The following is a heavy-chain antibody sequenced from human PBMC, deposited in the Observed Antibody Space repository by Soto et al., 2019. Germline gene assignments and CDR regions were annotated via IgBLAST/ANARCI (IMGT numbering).Heavy chain of an antibody. Sequence: QVQLQESGPGLVKPSQTLSLTCTVSGGSISSGGYYWSWIRQHPGKGLEWIGYIYYSGGTYYNPSLKSRVTISVDTAKNQVSLKLSSVTAADTAVYYCARGALWFGGKFDYWGQGTLVTVSS. CDR1: GGSISSGGYY. V-gene: IGHV4-31*03. CDR2: IYYSGGT. CDR3: ARGALWFGGKFDY. D-gene: IGHD3-10*01. J-gene: IGHJ4*02.